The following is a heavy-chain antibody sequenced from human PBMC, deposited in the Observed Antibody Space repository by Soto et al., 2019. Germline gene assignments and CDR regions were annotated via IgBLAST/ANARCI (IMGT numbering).Heavy chain of an antibody. V-gene: IGHV4-59*01. CDR2: MYYSGAT. CDR1: GGSISSYY. D-gene: IGHD5-12*01. CDR3: ARSRDAYNYDY. Sequence: QVQLQESGPGLVKPSETLSLTCSVSGGSISSYYWSWIRQPPGKGPEWIGYMYYSGATNYNPSLNSRVTMSVDTSRNQFSLKLSSVTAADTAVYYCARSRDAYNYDYWGQGPLVTVSS. J-gene: IGHJ4*02.